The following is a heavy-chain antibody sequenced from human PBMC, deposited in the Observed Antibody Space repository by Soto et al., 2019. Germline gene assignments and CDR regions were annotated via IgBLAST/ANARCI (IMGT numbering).Heavy chain of an antibody. CDR3: ARGGPFVYGGNSISHELDY. CDR2: IKQDGSEK. J-gene: IGHJ4*02. V-gene: IGHV3-7*03. D-gene: IGHD4-17*01. CDR1: GFTFSSYC. Sequence: EVQLVESGGGLVQPGGSLRLSCAASGFTFSSYCMSWVRQAPGKGLEWVANIKQDGSEKYYVDSVKGRFTISRDNAKNSLYLQMNCLRAEDTAVYYCARGGPFVYGGNSISHELDYWGKGTLVTVSS.